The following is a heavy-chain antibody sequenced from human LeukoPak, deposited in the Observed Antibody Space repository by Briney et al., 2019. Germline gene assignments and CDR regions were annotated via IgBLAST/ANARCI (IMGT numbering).Heavy chain of an antibody. CDR3: ARGLQLERSFDY. J-gene: IGHJ4*02. CDR1: GFTFSSYA. V-gene: IGHV3-48*03. D-gene: IGHD1-1*01. Sequence: GGSLRLSCAASGFTFSSYAMSWVRQAPGKGLEWVSCISSSGSSIYYADSVKGRFTISRDNAKNSLYLQMNSLRAEDTAVYYCARGLQLERSFDYWGQGTLVTVSS. CDR2: ISSSGSSI.